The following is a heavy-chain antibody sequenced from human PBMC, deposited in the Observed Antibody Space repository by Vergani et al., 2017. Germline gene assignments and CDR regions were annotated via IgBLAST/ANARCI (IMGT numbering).Heavy chain of an antibody. V-gene: IGHV4-4*03. CDR1: GCPISTNNW. Sequence: QVQLQESGPGLVKPPGTLSLTCAVSGCPISTNNWWSWVRQPPGKGLEWIGEIYHSGNTNYNPSLKSRVTISVDTSKNQFSLKLSSVTAADTAVYYCARVLRRSYYYYMDVWGKGTTVTVSS. D-gene: IGHD4-23*01. J-gene: IGHJ6*03. CDR2: IYHSGNT. CDR3: ARVLRRSYYYYMDV.